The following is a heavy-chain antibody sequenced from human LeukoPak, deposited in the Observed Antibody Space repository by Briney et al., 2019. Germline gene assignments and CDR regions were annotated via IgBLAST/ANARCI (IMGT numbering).Heavy chain of an antibody. CDR2: IYYSGST. CDR1: GGSISSYY. V-gene: IGHV4-59*01. D-gene: IGHD6-13*01. Sequence: SETLSLTCTVSGGSISSYYWSWIRQPPGKGLEWIGYIYYSGSTNYNPSLKSRVTISVDTSKNQFSLKLSSVTAADTAVYYCARCYSNSSWVYYFDYWGQGTLVTVSS. J-gene: IGHJ4*02. CDR3: ARCYSNSSWVYYFDY.